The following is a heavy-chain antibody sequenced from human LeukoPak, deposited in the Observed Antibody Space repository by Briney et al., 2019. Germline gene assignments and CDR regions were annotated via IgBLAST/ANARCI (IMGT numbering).Heavy chain of an antibody. J-gene: IGHJ4*02. CDR1: GFTFSSYA. CDR3: AKDWLYYYDSSGPRAFDY. D-gene: IGHD3-22*01. Sequence: GGSLRLSCAASGFTFSSYAMSWVRQAPGKGLEWVSAISGSGGSTYFADSVKGRFTISRDNSKNTLYLQMNSLRAEDTAVYYCAKDWLYYYDSSGPRAFDYWGQGTLVTVSS. V-gene: IGHV3-23*01. CDR2: ISGSGGST.